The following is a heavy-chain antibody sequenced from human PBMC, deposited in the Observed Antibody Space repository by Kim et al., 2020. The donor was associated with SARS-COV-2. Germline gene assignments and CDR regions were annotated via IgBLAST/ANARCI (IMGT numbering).Heavy chain of an antibody. Sequence: APFTFSRDNSKNTLYLQMNSLRAEDTAVYYCAKRGIVATISHYYYYGMDVWGQGTTVTVSS. V-gene: IGHV3-30*02. D-gene: IGHD5-12*01. J-gene: IGHJ6*02. CDR3: AKRGIVATISHYYYYGMDV.